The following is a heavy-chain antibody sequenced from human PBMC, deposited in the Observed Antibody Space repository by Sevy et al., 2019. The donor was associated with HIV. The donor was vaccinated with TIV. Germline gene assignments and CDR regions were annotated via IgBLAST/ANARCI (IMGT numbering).Heavy chain of an antibody. J-gene: IGHJ4*02. CDR2: ISYSGST. CDR1: GGSISGYY. Sequence: SETLSLTCTVSGGSISGYYWSWIRQPPGKGLEWIGYISYSGSTNYNPSLKSRLTISVDTSKNELSLKLSSVTAADTAVYYCARSRVISGTFDYWGQGTLVTVSS. D-gene: IGHD6-13*01. V-gene: IGHV4-59*01. CDR3: ARSRVISGTFDY.